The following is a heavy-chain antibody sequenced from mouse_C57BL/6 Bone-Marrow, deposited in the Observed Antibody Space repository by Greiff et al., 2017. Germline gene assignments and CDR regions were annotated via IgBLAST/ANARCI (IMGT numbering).Heavy chain of an antibody. V-gene: IGHV1-64*01. CDR1: GYTFTSYW. CDR2: IHPNSGST. J-gene: IGHJ3*01. D-gene: IGHD1-1*01. CDR3: ARDYGSSYAFAY. Sequence: QVQLQQPGAELVKPGASVKLSCKASGYTFTSYWMHWVKQRPGQSLEWIGMIHPNSGSTNYNEKFKSKATLTVDKSSSTAYMQLSSLTSEDSAVYYCARDYGSSYAFAYWGQGTRVTVSA.